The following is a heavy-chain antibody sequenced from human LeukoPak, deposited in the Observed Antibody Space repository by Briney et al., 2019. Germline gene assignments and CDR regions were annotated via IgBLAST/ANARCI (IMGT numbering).Heavy chain of an antibody. D-gene: IGHD2-15*01. CDR3: AKTNSAANYYYYSMDV. CDR1: GFTFSNYG. Sequence: GGSLRLSCAASGFTFSNYGMHWVRQAPGKGPEWVAVIWYDGDRKFYADSVKGRFTISRDNSKNTLYLEMKSLGVDDTALYYCAKTNSAANYYYYSMDVWGNGTTVTVSS. J-gene: IGHJ6*03. CDR2: IWYDGDRK. V-gene: IGHV3-33*06.